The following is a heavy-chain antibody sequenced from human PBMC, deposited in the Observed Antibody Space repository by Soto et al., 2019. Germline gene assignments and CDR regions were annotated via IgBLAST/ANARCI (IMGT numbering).Heavy chain of an antibody. CDR1: GFTFSSYA. J-gene: IGHJ4*02. V-gene: IGHV3-64D*08. CDR2: IKNSGSTT. D-gene: IGHD6-19*01. Sequence: GGSLRLSCSASGFTFSSYAMHWVRQAPGKGLEYVSAIKNSGSTTNYADSVKGRFTVSRDNSKNTLYLQMSSLRSEDTAVYYCAVVAGSYYFDWWGKGTLLTLCS. CDR3: AVVAGSYYFDW.